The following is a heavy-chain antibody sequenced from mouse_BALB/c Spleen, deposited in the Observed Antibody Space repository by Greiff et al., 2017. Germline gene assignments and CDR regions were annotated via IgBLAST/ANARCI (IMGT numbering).Heavy chain of an antibody. J-gene: IGHJ1*01. D-gene: IGHD1-1*01. CDR2: ISSGGSYT. CDR3: ARQRFYYYGSSYNWYFDV. V-gene: IGHV5-6*02. CDR1: GFTFSSYG. Sequence: DVMLVESGGDLVKPGGSLKLSCAASGFTFSSYGMSWVRQTPDKRLEWVATISSGGSYTYYPDSVKGRFTISRDNAKNTLYLQMSSLKSEDTAMYYCARQRFYYYGSSYNWYFDVWGAGTTVTVSS.